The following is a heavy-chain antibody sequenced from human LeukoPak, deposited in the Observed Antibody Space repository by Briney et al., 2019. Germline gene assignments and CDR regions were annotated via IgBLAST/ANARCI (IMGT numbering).Heavy chain of an antibody. CDR3: ATLSDYRGSRPFDI. J-gene: IGHJ3*02. CDR1: GYTFTSYG. V-gene: IGHV1-18*01. CDR2: ISGYNGNT. D-gene: IGHD4-23*01. Sequence: GASVKVSCKASGYTFTSYGISWVLQAPGQGLEWMGWISGYNGNTNYAQKLQGRVTMTTDTSTSTAFMELRSLTSDDTAVYYCATLSDYRGSRPFDIWGQGTMVTVSS.